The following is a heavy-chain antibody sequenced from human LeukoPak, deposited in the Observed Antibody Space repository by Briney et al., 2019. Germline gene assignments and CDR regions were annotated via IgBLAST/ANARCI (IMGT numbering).Heavy chain of an antibody. D-gene: IGHD1-26*01. J-gene: IGHJ4*02. CDR3: ARRNLGGPDY. Sequence: GEPLKISCKAFGYIFITSLIGWVRQMPRKGLEWMGIIYPSDSDTRYSSSFQGQVTMSVDKSTSTAYLQWTSLKPSDTAMYYCARRNLGGPDYWGQGTLVSVS. CDR1: GYIFITSL. V-gene: IGHV5-51*01. CDR2: IYPSDSDT.